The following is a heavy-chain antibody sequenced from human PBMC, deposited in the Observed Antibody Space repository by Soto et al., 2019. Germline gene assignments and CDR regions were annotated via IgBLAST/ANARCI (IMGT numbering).Heavy chain of an antibody. V-gene: IGHV3-30-3*01. CDR2: ISYDGSNK. CDR3: ARDLSIVVVVAATPILTF. J-gene: IGHJ4*02. D-gene: IGHD2-15*01. CDR1: GFTFSSYA. Sequence: SLRLSCAASGFTFSSYAMHWVRQAPGKGLEWVAVISYDGSNKYYADSVKGRFTISRDNSKNTLYLQMNSLRAEDTAVYYCARDLSIVVVVAATPILTFWGQGTLVTVSS.